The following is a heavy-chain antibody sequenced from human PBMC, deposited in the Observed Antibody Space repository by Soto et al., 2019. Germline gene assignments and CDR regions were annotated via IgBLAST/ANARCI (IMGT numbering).Heavy chain of an antibody. J-gene: IGHJ4*02. CDR1: GYTFTGYY. CDR2: INPNSGGT. D-gene: IGHD1-1*01. V-gene: IGHV1-2*04. CDR3: ARVRGGYLSLPKINW. Sequence: ASVKVSCKASGYTFTGYYMHWVRQAPGQGLEWMGWINPNSGGTNYAQKFQGWVTMTRDTSISTAYMELSRLRSDDTAVYYCARVRGGYLSLPKINWWGQGTLVTVSS.